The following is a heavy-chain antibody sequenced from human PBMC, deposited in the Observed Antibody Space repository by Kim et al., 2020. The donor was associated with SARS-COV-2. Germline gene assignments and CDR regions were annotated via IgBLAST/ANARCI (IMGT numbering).Heavy chain of an antibody. V-gene: IGHV1-18*01. CDR1: GYTFTSYG. D-gene: IGHD3-22*01. Sequence: ASVKVSCKASGYTFTSYGISWVRQAPGQGLEWMGWISAYNGITNYAQKLQGRVTMTTDTSTSTAYMELRSLRSDDTAVYYCARGEYYYDSSGYFTNFDYWGQGTLVTVSS. CDR3: ARGEYYYDSSGYFTNFDY. J-gene: IGHJ4*02. CDR2: ISAYNGIT.